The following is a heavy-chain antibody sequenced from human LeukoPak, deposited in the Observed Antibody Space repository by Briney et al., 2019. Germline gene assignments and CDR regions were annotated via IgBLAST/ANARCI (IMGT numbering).Heavy chain of an antibody. D-gene: IGHD2-15*01. V-gene: IGHV4-38-2*02. Sequence: SETLSLICTVSGYSISSGYYWGWIRQPPGKGLEWIGSIYHSGSTYYNPSLKSPVTISVDPSKHQFSLKLSSVTAADTAVYYCARMSGGSVGDYWGQGTLVTASS. CDR3: ARMSGGSVGDY. J-gene: IGHJ4*02. CDR1: GYSISSGYY. CDR2: IYHSGST.